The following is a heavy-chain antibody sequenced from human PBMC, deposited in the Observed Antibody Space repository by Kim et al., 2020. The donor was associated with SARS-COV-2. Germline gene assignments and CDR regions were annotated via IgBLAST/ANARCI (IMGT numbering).Heavy chain of an antibody. CDR2: ISSSGSTI. V-gene: IGHV3-48*03. D-gene: IGHD1-26*01. J-gene: IGHJ6*02. CDR3: ARGEVGATPLEIYYYYYGMDV. Sequence: GGSLRLSCAASGFTFSSYEMNWVRQAPGKGLEWVSYISSSGSTIYYADSVKGRFTISRDNAKNSLYLQMNSLRAEDTAVYYCARGEVGATPLEIYYYYYGMDVWGQGTTVTVSS. CDR1: GFTFSSYE.